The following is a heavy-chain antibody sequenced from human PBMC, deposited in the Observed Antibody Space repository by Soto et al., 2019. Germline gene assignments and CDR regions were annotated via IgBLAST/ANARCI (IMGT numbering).Heavy chain of an antibody. J-gene: IGHJ4*02. Sequence: ASVKVSCKASGYTFTGYYMHWVRQAPGQGLEWMGWINPNSGGTNYAQKFQGRVTITRDTSASTAYMELSSLRSEDTAVYYCARRMVRGADFDYWGQGTLVTVSS. V-gene: IGHV1-2*02. CDR2: INPNSGGT. D-gene: IGHD3-10*01. CDR1: GYTFTGYY. CDR3: ARRMVRGADFDY.